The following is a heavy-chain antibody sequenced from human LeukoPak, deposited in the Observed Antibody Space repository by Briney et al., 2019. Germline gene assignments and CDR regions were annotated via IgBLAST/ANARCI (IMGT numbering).Heavy chain of an antibody. Sequence: PGGSLRLSCAASGFTFSSYSMNWVRQAPGKGLVWVSRINSDGSSTTYADSVKGRFTISRDNAKNTLYLQMNSLRAEDTAVYYCASGREATITGYFDYWGQGTLVTVSS. D-gene: IGHD5-12*01. CDR1: GFTFSSYS. CDR2: INSDGSST. V-gene: IGHV3-74*01. CDR3: ASGREATITGYFDY. J-gene: IGHJ4*02.